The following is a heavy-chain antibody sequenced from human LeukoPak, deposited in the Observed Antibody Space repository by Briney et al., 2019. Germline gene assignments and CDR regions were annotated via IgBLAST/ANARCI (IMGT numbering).Heavy chain of an antibody. CDR3: ARTTEGGYSYGYFYYYYMDV. CDR1: GGSFSGYY. D-gene: IGHD5-18*01. J-gene: IGHJ6*03. V-gene: IGHV4-34*01. Sequence: TSETLSLTCAVYGGSFSGYYWSWIRQPPGKGLEWIGEINHSGSTNYNPSLKSRVTISVDTSKNQFSLKLSSVTAADTAVYYCARTTEGGYSYGYFYYYYMDVWGKGTTVTISS. CDR2: INHSGST.